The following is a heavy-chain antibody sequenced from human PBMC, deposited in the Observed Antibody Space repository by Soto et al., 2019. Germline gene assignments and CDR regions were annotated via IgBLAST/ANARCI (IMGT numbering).Heavy chain of an antibody. J-gene: IGHJ6*02. V-gene: IGHV3-23*01. D-gene: IGHD2-15*01. CDR1: GFTFSSYA. CDR3: ARDPVVGAYSGMDV. Sequence: GSLRLSCAASGFTFSSYAMSWVRQAPGKGLEWVSAISGSGGSTYYADSVKGRFTISRDNSKNSLYLQMNNLRVEDTAVYFCARDPVVGAYSGMDVWGQGTTVTVSS. CDR2: ISGSGGST.